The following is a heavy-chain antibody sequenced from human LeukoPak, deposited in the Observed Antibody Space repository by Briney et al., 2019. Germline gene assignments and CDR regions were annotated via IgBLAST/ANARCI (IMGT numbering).Heavy chain of an antibody. Sequence: ASVKVSCKASGYTFTGYYMHWVRQAPGQGLEWMGWINPNSGGTNYAQKFQGRVTMTRDMSTSTVYMELSSLRSEDTAVYYCARKREGYYYDSSGHDAFDIWGQGTMVTVSS. V-gene: IGHV1-2*02. CDR1: GYTFTGYY. J-gene: IGHJ3*02. D-gene: IGHD3-22*01. CDR2: INPNSGGT. CDR3: ARKREGYYYDSSGHDAFDI.